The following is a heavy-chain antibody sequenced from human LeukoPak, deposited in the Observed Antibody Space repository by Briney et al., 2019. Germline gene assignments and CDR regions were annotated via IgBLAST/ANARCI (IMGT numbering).Heavy chain of an antibody. V-gene: IGHV3-74*03. J-gene: IGHJ4*02. CDR3: ARDAAGLDY. CDR2: INYYGTTT. Sequence: GSLRLSCAASRFTFTNHWMHWVRQAPGKGLVWVSRINYYGTTTMYADSVKGRFTISRDNAKNTLYLQMNSLRAEDTAVYYCARDAAGLDYWGQGTLVTVSS. D-gene: IGHD2-15*01. CDR1: RFTFTNHW.